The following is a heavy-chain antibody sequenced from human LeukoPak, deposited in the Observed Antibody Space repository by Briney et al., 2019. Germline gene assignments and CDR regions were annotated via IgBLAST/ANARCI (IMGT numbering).Heavy chain of an antibody. CDR3: ALRASTYIPGY. D-gene: IGHD1-14*01. CDR2: ISYDGSNK. J-gene: IGHJ4*02. Sequence: GGSLRLSCAASGFTFSSYAMHWVRQAPGKGLEWVAVISYDGSNKYYADSVKGRFTISRDNSKNTLNLQMNSLRAEDTAVYYCALRASTYIPGYWGQGTLVTVSS. CDR1: GFTFSSYA. V-gene: IGHV3-30-3*01.